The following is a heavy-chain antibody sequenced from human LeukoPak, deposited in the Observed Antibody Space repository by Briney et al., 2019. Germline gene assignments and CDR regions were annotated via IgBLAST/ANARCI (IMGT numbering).Heavy chain of an antibody. CDR3: AKDRQWLDY. V-gene: IGHV3-30*02. CDR2: IWYDGSNK. Sequence: GGSLRLSCAASGFTFSSYGMHWVRQAPGKGLEWVAVIWYDGSNKYYADSVMGRFTISRDNSRNTLYLQMNSLRAEDTAVYYCAKDRQWLDYWGQGTLVTVSS. J-gene: IGHJ4*02. D-gene: IGHD6-19*01. CDR1: GFTFSSYG.